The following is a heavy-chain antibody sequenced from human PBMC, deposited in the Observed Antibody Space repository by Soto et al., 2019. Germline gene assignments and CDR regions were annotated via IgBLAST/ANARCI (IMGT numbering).Heavy chain of an antibody. J-gene: IGHJ5*02. CDR1: GFTFGTTD. Sequence: GGSLRLSXAASGFTFGTTDMSWVRQAPGEGLEWVSTIDGSGGITYYADSVKGRFTISRDNSRNTVYLQMNSLRGDDTALYYCVKNSGWFNTWGQGALVTVSS. CDR3: VKNSGWFNT. CDR2: IDGSGGIT. V-gene: IGHV3-23*01. D-gene: IGHD3-10*01.